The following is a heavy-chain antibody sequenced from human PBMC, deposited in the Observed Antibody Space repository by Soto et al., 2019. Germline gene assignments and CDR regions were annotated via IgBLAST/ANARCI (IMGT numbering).Heavy chain of an antibody. V-gene: IGHV4-34*01. CDR3: ATQGLTTYYFGY. Sequence: PSETLSLTCAVYGGSFSGYYWSWIRQPPGKGLEWIGEINHSGSTNYNPSLKSRVTISVDTSKNQFSLKLSSVTAADTAVYYCATQGLTTYYFGYWGQGTLVTVSS. J-gene: IGHJ4*02. CDR2: INHSGST. CDR1: GGSFSGYY.